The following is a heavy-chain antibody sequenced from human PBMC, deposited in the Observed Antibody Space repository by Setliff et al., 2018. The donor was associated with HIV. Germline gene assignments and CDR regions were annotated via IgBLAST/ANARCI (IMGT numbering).Heavy chain of an antibody. J-gene: IGHJ3*02. CDR2: INYSGST. Sequence: PSETLSLTCAVYGASFSAYYWSWIRQPPGKGLEWIGEINYSGSTNYKASLKSRVTISADTSKNQFSLRLRSVTAADTAMYYCARFISGKNGVDIWGPGTMVTVSS. V-gene: IGHV4-34*01. CDR1: GASFSAYY. D-gene: IGHD3-10*01. CDR3: ARFISGKNGVDI.